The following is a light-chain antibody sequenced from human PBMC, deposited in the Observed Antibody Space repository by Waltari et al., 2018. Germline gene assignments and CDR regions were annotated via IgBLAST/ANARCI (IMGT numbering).Light chain of an antibody. CDR1: QSVSTF. V-gene: IGKV3-11*01. CDR2: DAS. CDR3: QQRRNWPT. J-gene: IGKJ4*01. Sequence: EIVLTQSPATLSLSPGERATLSCRASQSVSTFLACYQQKPGQSPRLLTYDASFRATGIPIRFSGSGSETDFTLTISSLEPEDFAVYYCQQRRNWPTFGGGTKVEVK.